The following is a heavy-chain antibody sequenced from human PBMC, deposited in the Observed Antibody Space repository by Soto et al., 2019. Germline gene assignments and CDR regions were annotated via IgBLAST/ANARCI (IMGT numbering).Heavy chain of an antibody. V-gene: IGHV4-31*03. J-gene: IGHJ3*02. CDR1: GGSISSGGYY. D-gene: IGHD1-7*01. Sequence: SETLSLTCTVSGGSISSGGYYWSWIRQHPGKGLEWIGYIYYSGSTYYNPSLKSRVTISVDTSKNQFSLKLSSVTAADTAVYYCAREDWNYNAFDIWGQGTMVTVS. CDR2: IYYSGST. CDR3: AREDWNYNAFDI.